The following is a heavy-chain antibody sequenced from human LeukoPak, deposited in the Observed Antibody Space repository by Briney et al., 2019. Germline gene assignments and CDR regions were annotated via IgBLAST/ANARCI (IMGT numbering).Heavy chain of an antibody. J-gene: IGHJ4*01. CDR3: ARKIIWFGELSTYFDY. CDR1: GGSFSGYY. V-gene: IGHV4-34*01. Sequence: SETLSLTCAVYGGSFSGYYWSWIRQPPGKGLEWIGEINHSGSTNYNPSLKSRVTISVDTSKNQFSLKLSSVTAADTAVYYCARKIIWFGELSTYFDYWGQGTLVTVSS. CDR2: INHSGST. D-gene: IGHD3-10*01.